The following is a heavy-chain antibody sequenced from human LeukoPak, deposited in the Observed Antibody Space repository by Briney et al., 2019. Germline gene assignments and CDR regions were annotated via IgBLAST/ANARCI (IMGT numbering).Heavy chain of an antibody. CDR1: GFTFSNYW. V-gene: IGHV3-7*01. D-gene: IGHD5-18*01. CDR2: IKQDGSEK. Sequence: GGSLRLSCAASGFTFSNYWMSWVRQAPGKGLEWVANIKQDGSEKYYADSVKGRFTISRDNAKNSLYLQMNSLRAEDTAVYYCARDQAGYSYGYRAPLDYWGQGTLVTVSS. J-gene: IGHJ4*02. CDR3: ARDQAGYSYGYRAPLDY.